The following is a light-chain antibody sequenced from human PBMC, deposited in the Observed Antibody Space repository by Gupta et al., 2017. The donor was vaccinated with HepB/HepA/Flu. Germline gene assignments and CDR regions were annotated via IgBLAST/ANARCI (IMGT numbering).Light chain of an antibody. Sequence: AIQMTQSPFSLSASVGDRVTITCRAGQDIRNELSWYQQTPGRAPKILISSASNVQTGVPSRFSGSGSGTXFTLTIXSLQPEDVATYYCRQYHSSPLTFGXGTKVEI. CDR3: RQYHSSPLT. J-gene: IGKJ4*01. CDR2: SAS. V-gene: IGKV1-6*01. CDR1: QDIRNE.